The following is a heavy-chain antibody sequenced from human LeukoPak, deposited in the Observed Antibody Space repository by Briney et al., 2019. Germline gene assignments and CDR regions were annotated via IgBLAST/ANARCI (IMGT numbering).Heavy chain of an antibody. D-gene: IGHD3-10*01. CDR2: INHSGST. V-gene: IGHV4-34*01. J-gene: IGHJ5*02. Sequence: PSETLSLTCAVYGGSFSGYYWSWIRQPPGKGLEWIGEINHSGSTNYNPSLKSRVTMSVDTSKNQFSLKLSSVTAADTAVYYCARVSGLNWFDPWGQGTLVTVSS. CDR3: ARVSGLNWFDP. CDR1: GGSFSGYY.